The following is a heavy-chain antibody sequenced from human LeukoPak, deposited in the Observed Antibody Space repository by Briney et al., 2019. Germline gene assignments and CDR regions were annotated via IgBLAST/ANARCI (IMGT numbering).Heavy chain of an antibody. V-gene: IGHV3-30*01. J-gene: IGHJ6*03. Sequence: GSLRLSCAASGFTFSSYAMHWVRQAPGKGLEWVAVISYDGSNKYYADSVKGRFTISRDNSKNTLYLQMNSLRAEDTAVYYCARDRGATYYDFWSGYYSYYYMDVWGKGTTVTVSS. D-gene: IGHD3-3*01. CDR1: GFTFSSYA. CDR2: ISYDGSNK. CDR3: ARDRGATYYDFWSGYYSYYYMDV.